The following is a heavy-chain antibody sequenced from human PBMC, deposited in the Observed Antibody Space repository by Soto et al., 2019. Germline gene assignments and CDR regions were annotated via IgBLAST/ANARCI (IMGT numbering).Heavy chain of an antibody. CDR2: ISGSGGST. Sequence: EVQLLESGGGLVQPGGSLRLYCAASGFTFSSYAMSWVRQAPGKGLKWLSAISGSGGSTYYADPVKGRFTISRDNSKNTLYLQINSLRAEDTAVYYCAKDVTYYDYVWVSYRSSFDYWGQGPLVTVSS. J-gene: IGHJ4*02. CDR3: AKDVTYYDYVWVSYRSSFDY. CDR1: GFTFSSYA. D-gene: IGHD3-16*02. V-gene: IGHV3-23*01.